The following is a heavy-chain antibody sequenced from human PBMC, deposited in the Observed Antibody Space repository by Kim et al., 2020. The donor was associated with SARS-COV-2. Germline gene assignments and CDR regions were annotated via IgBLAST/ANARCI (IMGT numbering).Heavy chain of an antibody. J-gene: IGHJ6*02. D-gene: IGHD2-15*01. V-gene: IGHV1-18*01. Sequence: QKLQGRVTMTTDTSTSTAYMELRSLRSDDTAVYYCARGKGGGRQNYGMDVWGQGTTVTVSS. CDR3: ARGKGGGRQNYGMDV.